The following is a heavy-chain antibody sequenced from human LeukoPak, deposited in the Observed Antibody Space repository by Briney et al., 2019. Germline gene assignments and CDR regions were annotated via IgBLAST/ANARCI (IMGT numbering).Heavy chain of an antibody. V-gene: IGHV4-34*01. D-gene: IGHD2-15*01. CDR3: ARGPTPYGMDV. CDR2: INHSGST. Sequence: SETLSLTCAVYGGSFSGYYWSWVRQPPGKGLEWIGEINHSGSTNYNPSLKSRVTISVDTSKNQFSLKLSSVTAADTAVYYCARGPTPYGMDVWGKGTTVTVSS. CDR1: GGSFSGYY. J-gene: IGHJ6*04.